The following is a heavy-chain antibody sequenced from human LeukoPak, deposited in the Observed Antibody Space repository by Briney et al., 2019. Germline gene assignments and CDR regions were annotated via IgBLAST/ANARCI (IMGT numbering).Heavy chain of an antibody. Sequence: PSQTLSLTCAVSGDSFSSKSAAWHWIRQSPSRGLEWLARSFSIFTWYHESAVSVNRRITIHPDTSKNQFSLQLTSVTPEDTAIYSCAILRTASSFDFWGQGTLVTVSS. CDR1: GDSFSSKSAA. D-gene: IGHD1-1*01. CDR3: AILRTASSFDF. V-gene: IGHV6-1*01. J-gene: IGHJ4*02. CDR2: SFSIFTWYH.